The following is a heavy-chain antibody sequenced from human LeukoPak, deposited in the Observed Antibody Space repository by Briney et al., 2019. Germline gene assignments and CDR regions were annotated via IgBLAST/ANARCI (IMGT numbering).Heavy chain of an antibody. Sequence: GESLKISCKCPGCSFTTYAIPLGRQMPGKGLEWMGIIYPGDSETRYSPSFQGQVTISADKSISTAYLHWSSLKASDTAMYYCENRDSGYTYWGYWYFDVWGRGTLVTVSS. CDR1: GCSFTTYA. CDR2: IYPGDSET. V-gene: IGHV5-51*01. CDR3: ENRDSGYTYWGYWYFDV. J-gene: IGHJ2*01. D-gene: IGHD3-22*01.